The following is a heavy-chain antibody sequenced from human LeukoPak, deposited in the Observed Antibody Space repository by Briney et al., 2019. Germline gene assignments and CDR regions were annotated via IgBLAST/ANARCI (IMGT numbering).Heavy chain of an antibody. CDR2: IKQDGSEK. Sequence: AGGSLRLSCAASGFTFSSYWMNWVRQAPGKGLEWVANIKQDGSEKFYVDSVKGRFTISRDNAKNSLYLQMNSLRAEDTAVYYCASEGVTDFDYWGQGTLVTVSS. V-gene: IGHV3-7*01. CDR3: ASEGVTDFDY. CDR1: GFTFSSYW. J-gene: IGHJ4*02. D-gene: IGHD2-21*02.